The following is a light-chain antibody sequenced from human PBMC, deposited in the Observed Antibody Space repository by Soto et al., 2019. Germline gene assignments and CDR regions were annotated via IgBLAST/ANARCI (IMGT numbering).Light chain of an antibody. V-gene: IGLV1-44*01. CDR3: AAWDDSLNGLM. CDR1: SSNIGRRV. Sequence: QSVLTQPPSASGTPGQRVTISCSGSSSNIGRRVVNWYQQRPGAAPKLLLYAVYQRPSGVPDRFSGWKSARTDTSASLVISGLQSEDEADYYCAAWDDSLNGLMFGGGTKLTVL. J-gene: IGLJ3*02. CDR2: AVY.